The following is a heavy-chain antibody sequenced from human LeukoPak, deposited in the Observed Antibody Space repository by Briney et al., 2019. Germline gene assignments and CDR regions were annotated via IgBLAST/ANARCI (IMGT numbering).Heavy chain of an antibody. D-gene: IGHD3-10*01. CDR3: ARVSTVWSTYYYYGMDV. J-gene: IGHJ6*02. Sequence: PGRSLRLSCAASGSTFSSYAMHWVRQAPGKGLEWVAVISYGGSNKYYADSVKGRFTISRDNSKNTLYLQMNSLRAEDTAVYYCARVSTVWSTYYYYGMDVWGQGTTVTVSS. CDR2: ISYGGSNK. V-gene: IGHV3-30*14. CDR1: GSTFSSYA.